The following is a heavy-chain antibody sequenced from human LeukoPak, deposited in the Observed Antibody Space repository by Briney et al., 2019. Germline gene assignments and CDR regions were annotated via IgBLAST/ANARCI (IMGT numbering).Heavy chain of an antibody. CDR1: GFTVSSNY. Sequence: GGSLRLSCAASGFTVSSNYMNWVRQAPGEGLEGVSVIYSGGSAYYADSVKGRFTISRDNSKNTLYLQMNSLRADDTAVYYCASQRRVDLGFAFNLWGQGTMVTVSS. CDR2: IYSGGSA. D-gene: IGHD3-9*01. CDR3: ASQRRVDLGFAFNL. V-gene: IGHV3-66*04. J-gene: IGHJ3*01.